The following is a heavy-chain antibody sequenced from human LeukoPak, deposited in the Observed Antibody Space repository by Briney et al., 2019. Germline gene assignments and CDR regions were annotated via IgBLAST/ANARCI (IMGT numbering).Heavy chain of an antibody. CDR1: GGSISSYY. CDR3: ARHMGYCSGGSCQPLYYYYGMDV. CDR2: IYYSGST. V-gene: IGHV4-59*08. J-gene: IGHJ6*02. D-gene: IGHD2-15*01. Sequence: SETLSLTCTVSGGSISSYYWSWIRQPPGKGLEWIGYIYYSGSTNYNPSLKSRVTISVDTSKNQFSLKLSSVTAAGTAVYYCARHMGYCSGGSCQPLYYYYGMDVWGQGTTVTVSS.